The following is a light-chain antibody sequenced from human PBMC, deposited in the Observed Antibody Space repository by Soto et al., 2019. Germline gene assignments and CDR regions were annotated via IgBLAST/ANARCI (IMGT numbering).Light chain of an antibody. V-gene: IGKV1-33*01. CDR3: QKCDYLPI. Sequence: DIQMTQSPSSLSASVGDRVTITCQASHDITSYLNWYQHKPGKAPKLLIYDASILEAGVPSRFSGSGSGTHFTCTISSLQPADVATYYCQKCDYLPIFGPGTTVYFK. J-gene: IGKJ3*01. CDR2: DAS. CDR1: HDITSY.